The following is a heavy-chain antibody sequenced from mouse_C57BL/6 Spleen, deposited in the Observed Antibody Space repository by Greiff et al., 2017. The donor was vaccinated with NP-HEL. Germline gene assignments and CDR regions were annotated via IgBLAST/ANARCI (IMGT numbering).Heavy chain of an antibody. CDR3: ARSPITTVVATGFDY. CDR2: INPNNGGT. CDR1: GYTFTDYY. Sequence: VQLQQSGPELVQPGASVKISCKASGYTFTDYYMNWVKQSHGKSLEWIGDINPNNGGTSYNQKFKGKATLTVDKSSSTAYMELRSLTSEDSAVYYCARSPITTVVATGFDYWGQGTTLTVSS. J-gene: IGHJ2*01. D-gene: IGHD1-1*01. V-gene: IGHV1-26*01.